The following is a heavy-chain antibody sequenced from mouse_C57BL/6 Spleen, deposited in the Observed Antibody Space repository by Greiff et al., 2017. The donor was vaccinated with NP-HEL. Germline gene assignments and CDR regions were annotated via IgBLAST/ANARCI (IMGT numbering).Heavy chain of an antibody. J-gene: IGHJ3*01. Sequence: VQLKESGPGLVQPSQSLSITCTVSGFSLTSYGVHWVRQSPGKGLEWLGVIWRGGSTDYNAAFMSRLSITKDNSKSQVFFKMNSLQADDTAIYYCAKKEGYDYDGFAYWGQGTLVTVSA. CDR3: AKKEGYDYDGFAY. D-gene: IGHD2-4*01. V-gene: IGHV2-5*01. CDR1: GFSLTSYG. CDR2: IWRGGST.